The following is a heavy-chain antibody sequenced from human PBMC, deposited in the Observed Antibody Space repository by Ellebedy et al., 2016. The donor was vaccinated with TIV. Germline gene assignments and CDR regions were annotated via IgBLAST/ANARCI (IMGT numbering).Heavy chain of an antibody. V-gene: IGHV1-69*04. CDR3: ATVQQWLARSPYYFDY. CDR2: IIPILGIA. J-gene: IGHJ4*02. CDR1: GGTFSSYA. D-gene: IGHD6-19*01. Sequence: ASVKVSCKASGGTFSSYAISWVRQAPGQGLEWMGRIIPILGIANYAQKFQGRVTMTEDTSTDTAYMELSSLRSEDTAVYYCATVQQWLARSPYYFDYWGQGTLVTVSS.